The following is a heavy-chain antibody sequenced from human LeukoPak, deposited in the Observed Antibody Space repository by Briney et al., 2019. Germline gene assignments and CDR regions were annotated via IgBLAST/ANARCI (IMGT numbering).Heavy chain of an antibody. CDR3: AKLAVAGTGFDY. Sequence: GGSLRLSCAASGFTFDDYAMHWVRQAPGKGLEWVSGISWNSGSIGYADSVKGRFTISRDNAKNSLYLQMNSLRAEDTALYYCAKLAVAGTGFDYWGQGTLVTVSS. CDR2: ISWNSGSI. J-gene: IGHJ4*02. D-gene: IGHD6-19*01. CDR1: GFTFDDYA. V-gene: IGHV3-9*01.